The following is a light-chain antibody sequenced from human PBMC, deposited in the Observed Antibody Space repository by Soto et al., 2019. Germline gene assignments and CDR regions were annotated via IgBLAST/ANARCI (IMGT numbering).Light chain of an antibody. Sequence: AIHLTQSPSSLSASVGDRVTITCRASQGIRDDLAWFQQSPGKAPKVLIYATANLQSGVPSRFSGSGSGTEFTLTISSLQPEDFGSYYCQEYKNDYGTFGQGTKVDIK. J-gene: IGKJ1*01. CDR2: ATA. V-gene: IGKV1-6*01. CDR1: QGIRDD. CDR3: QEYKNDYGT.